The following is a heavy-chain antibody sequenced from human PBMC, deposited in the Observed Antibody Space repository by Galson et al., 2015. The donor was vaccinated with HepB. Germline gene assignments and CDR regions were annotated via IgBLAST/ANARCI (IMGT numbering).Heavy chain of an antibody. J-gene: IGHJ4*02. CDR3: TTGTALNY. V-gene: IGHV3-15*05. CDR2: VKTKHDGATTDFATT. CDR1: GFTFKNTH. D-gene: IGHD2-2*01. Sequence: SLRLSCAASGFTFKNTHMNWVRQGPGRGMEWVARVKTKHDGATTDFATTDFAAPVKGRFTISRDDSKNTVYLQMDSLKAEDTAVYYCTTGTALNYWGQGTLVTVS.